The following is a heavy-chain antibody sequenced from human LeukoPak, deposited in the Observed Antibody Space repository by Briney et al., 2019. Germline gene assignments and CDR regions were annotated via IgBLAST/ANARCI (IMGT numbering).Heavy chain of an antibody. J-gene: IGHJ5*02. CDR2: ISSSSSYI. CDR3: ARGQAAAGTAWFDP. Sequence: GGSLRLSCAASGSTFSSYSMNWVRQAPGKGLEWVSSISSSSSYIYYAASVKGRFTISRDNAKNSLYLQMNSLRAEDTAVYYCARGQAAAGTAWFDPWGQGTLVTVSS. D-gene: IGHD6-13*01. V-gene: IGHV3-21*01. CDR1: GSTFSSYS.